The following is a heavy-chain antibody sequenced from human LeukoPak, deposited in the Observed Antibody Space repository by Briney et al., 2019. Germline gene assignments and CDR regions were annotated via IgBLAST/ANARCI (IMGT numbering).Heavy chain of an antibody. CDR3: VGGYGYGNHAFDI. V-gene: IGHV4-38-2*01. D-gene: IGHD5-18*01. Sequence: PSETLSPTCAVSGYSINSGYYWGWIRQPPGKGLEWIGSIYHSGSTYYNPSLKSRVTISVDTSKNQFSLKLSSVTAADTAVYYCVGGYGYGNHAFDIWGQGTMVTVSS. J-gene: IGHJ3*02. CDR1: GYSINSGYY. CDR2: IYHSGST.